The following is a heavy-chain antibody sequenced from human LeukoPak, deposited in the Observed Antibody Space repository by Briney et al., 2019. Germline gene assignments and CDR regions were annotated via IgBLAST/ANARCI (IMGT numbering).Heavy chain of an antibody. CDR2: ISGNGGST. D-gene: IGHD4-11*01. CDR3: ASVTTHGVSHYEYKY. CDR1: GFTFSSYV. V-gene: IGHV3-64*01. J-gene: IGHJ4*02. Sequence: PGRSLRLSCAASGFTFSSYVMHWVRQAPGKGLEYVSGISGNGGSTYYANSVKGRFTISRDNSKNTLYLQMGSLRAEDMAVYYCASVTTHGVSHYEYKYWGQGTLVTVSS.